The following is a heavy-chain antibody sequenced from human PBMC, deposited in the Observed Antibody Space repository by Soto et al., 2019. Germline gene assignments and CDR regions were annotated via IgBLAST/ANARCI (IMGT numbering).Heavy chain of an antibody. CDR2: IYPGDSET. Sequence: PGESLKISCKASGYGFSSSWIAWVRLSTGKGLEWMGIIYPGDSETRYNPSFRGQVTLSADTSTNTAFLTWRRLKASDSGIYYRAKHVDNWGAPYFLDSWGQGTQVTVSS. V-gene: IGHV5-51*01. J-gene: IGHJ4*02. CDR1: GYGFSSSW. CDR3: AKHVDNWGAPYFLDS. D-gene: IGHD3-16*01.